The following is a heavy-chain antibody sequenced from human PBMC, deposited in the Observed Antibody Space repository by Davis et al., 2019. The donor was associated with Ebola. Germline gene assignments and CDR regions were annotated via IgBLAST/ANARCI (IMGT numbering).Heavy chain of an antibody. Sequence: PGGSLRLSCAASGFTFSTYSMSWVRQAPGKGLEWVSSISSDSDYIYYADSVKGRFTISRDNAKNSLYLRLNGLRAEDTALYHCARVNAVTGYSRFDSWGQGTLVTVSS. CDR2: ISSDSDYI. D-gene: IGHD3-9*01. J-gene: IGHJ5*01. CDR1: GFTFSTYS. CDR3: ARVNAVTGYSRFDS. V-gene: IGHV3-21*04.